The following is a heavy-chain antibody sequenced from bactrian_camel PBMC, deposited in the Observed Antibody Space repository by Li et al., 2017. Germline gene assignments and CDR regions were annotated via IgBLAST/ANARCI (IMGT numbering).Heavy chain of an antibody. Sequence: HVQLVESGGGSVQAGESLRLSCTMSGYNRHCMGWFRQAPGKEREEVATIDTQDIPSYTDSVKGRFTISKDNANNTLWLQMNNLTPEDTATYYCASGKTGSYCYYEVWVEYWGQGTQVTVS. CDR2: IDTQDIP. CDR3: ASGKTGSYCYYEVWVEY. CDR1: GYNRHC. J-gene: IGHJ4*01. D-gene: IGHD2*01. V-gene: IGHV3S53*01.